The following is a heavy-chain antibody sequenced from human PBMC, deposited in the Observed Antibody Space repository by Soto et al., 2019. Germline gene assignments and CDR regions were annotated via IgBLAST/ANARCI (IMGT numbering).Heavy chain of an antibody. CDR2: ISSISNTI. V-gene: IGHV3-48*01. CDR3: ARDRGCSGGICYRDLDY. CDR1: GFTFSTYS. D-gene: IGHD2-15*01. Sequence: EVQLVESGGGLVQPGGSLRLSCAASGFTFSTYSMSWVRQAPGKGLEWVSYISSISNTIYYADSVKGRFTISRDNAKNSLYLHMNSLSAEDTAVYYCARDRGCSGGICYRDLDYWGQGTLVTVSS. J-gene: IGHJ4*02.